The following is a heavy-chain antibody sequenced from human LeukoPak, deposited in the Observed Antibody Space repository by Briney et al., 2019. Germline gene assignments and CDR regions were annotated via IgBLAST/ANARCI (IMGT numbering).Heavy chain of an antibody. D-gene: IGHD2-8*01. J-gene: IGHJ5*02. Sequence: PSETLSLTCTVSGSSVTDYYLSWIRQSPGKGLEWISYIHHGGNSDYNPALRSRVIPSLDTSKNQFSMNLISVTAEDTAVYYCTRGQWGLQSWSQGTLVTVSS. CDR2: IHHGGNS. V-gene: IGHV4-59*02. CDR3: TRGQWGLQS. CDR1: GSSVTDYY.